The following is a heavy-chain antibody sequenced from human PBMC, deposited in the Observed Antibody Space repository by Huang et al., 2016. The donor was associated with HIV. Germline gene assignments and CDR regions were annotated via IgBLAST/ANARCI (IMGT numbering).Heavy chain of an antibody. V-gene: IGHV4-34*01. D-gene: IGHD1-26*01. CDR3: ARRVGGYVGYFDY. CDR2: INHSGST. CDR1: GGSFSGYY. J-gene: IGHJ4*02. Sequence: QVQLQQWGAGLLKPSETLSLTCAVYGGSFSGYYWSWIRQPPGKGLEWIGEINHSGSTNYNPSLKSRVTISVDTSKNQFSLKLSSVTAADTAVYYCARRVGGYVGYFDYWGQGTLVTVSS.